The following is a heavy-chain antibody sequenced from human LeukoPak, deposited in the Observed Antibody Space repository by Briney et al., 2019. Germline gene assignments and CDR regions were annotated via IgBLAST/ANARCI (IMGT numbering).Heavy chain of an antibody. CDR3: ARSVSRRGVAVAGLYYFDY. CDR1: GYTFTGYY. D-gene: IGHD6-19*01. CDR2: INPNSGGT. J-gene: IGHJ4*02. Sequence: ASVKVSCKASGYTFTGYYMHWVRQALGQGLEWMGWINPNSGGTNYAQKFQGRVTMTRDTSISTAYMELSRLRSDDTAVYYCARSVSRRGVAVAGLYYFDYWGQGTLVTVSS. V-gene: IGHV1-2*02.